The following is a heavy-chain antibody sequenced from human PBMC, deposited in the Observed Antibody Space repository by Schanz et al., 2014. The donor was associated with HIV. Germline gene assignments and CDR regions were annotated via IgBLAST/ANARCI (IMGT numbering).Heavy chain of an antibody. CDR2: SYYRGST. V-gene: IGHV4-31*03. CDR1: GGSISSGGYY. J-gene: IGHJ6*02. D-gene: IGHD5-18*01. Sequence: QVQLQESGPGLVKPSQTLSLTCTVSGGSISSGGYYWSWIRQHPGKGLEWIGYSYYRGSTYYNPSLKSRVTISVDTSKNQISLKLSSVTAADTAVYYCARVDTVYYGMDVWGQGTTVTVSS. CDR3: ARVDTVYYGMDV.